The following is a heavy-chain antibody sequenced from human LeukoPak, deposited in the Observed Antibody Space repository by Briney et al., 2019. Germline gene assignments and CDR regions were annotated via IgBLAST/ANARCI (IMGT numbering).Heavy chain of an antibody. CDR3: AGSSGWYKYYYYYYMDV. Sequence: GGSLRLSCAASGFTLDDYGMSWVRHAPGKGREWVAGINWNGGSTGYADSVKGRFTISRDNAKNTLYLQMNSLRAEDTAVYYCAGSSGWYKYYYYYYMDVWGKGTTVTVSS. CDR2: INWNGGST. V-gene: IGHV3-20*04. J-gene: IGHJ6*03. CDR1: GFTLDDYG. D-gene: IGHD6-19*01.